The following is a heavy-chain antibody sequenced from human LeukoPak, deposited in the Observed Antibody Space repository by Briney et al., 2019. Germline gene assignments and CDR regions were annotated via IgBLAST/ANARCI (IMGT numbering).Heavy chain of an antibody. V-gene: IGHV1-46*01. CDR2: INPSGGST. D-gene: IGHD1-26*01. J-gene: IGHJ4*02. Sequence: ASVKVSCKASGYTFTSYYMHWVRQAPGQGLEWVGIINPSGGSTSYAQKFQGRVTMTRDTSTSTVYMELSSLRSEDTAVYYCAGEYSGSYAFDYWGQGTLVTVSS. CDR1: GYTFTSYY. CDR3: AGEYSGSYAFDY.